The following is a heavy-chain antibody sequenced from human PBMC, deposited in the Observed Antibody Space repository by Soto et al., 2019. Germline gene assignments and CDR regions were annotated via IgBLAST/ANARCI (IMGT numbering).Heavy chain of an antibody. J-gene: IGHJ4*02. CDR1: GFTFSSYA. D-gene: IGHD3-10*01. CDR3: ARVRFGELV. CDR2: IGVGGGDR. V-gene: IGHV3-23*01. Sequence: EVQLLASGGGLVQPGGSLRLSCAASGFTFSSYAMSWVRQAPGKGLEWVSIIGVGGGDRYYPESVKGRFTISRDNSRDTPYLEMNSRKDEDTAVYYCARVRFGELVWGQGTLVTVSS.